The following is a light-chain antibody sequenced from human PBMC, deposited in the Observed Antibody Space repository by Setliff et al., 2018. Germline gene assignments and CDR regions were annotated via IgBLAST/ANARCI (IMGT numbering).Light chain of an antibody. CDR3: SSYTSNSTYV. CDR2: DVT. V-gene: IGLV2-14*03. J-gene: IGLJ1*01. Sequence: QSALTQPASVSGSPGQSITISCTGTGTYNYVSWYQQHPGKAPQLIIYDVTNRPSGASNRFSASKSGNTASLTISGLQPEDDADYYCSSYTSNSTYVFGTGTKVTVL. CDR1: GTYNY.